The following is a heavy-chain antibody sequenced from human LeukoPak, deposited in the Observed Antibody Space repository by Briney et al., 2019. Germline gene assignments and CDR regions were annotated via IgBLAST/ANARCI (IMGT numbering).Heavy chain of an antibody. CDR3: ARHSDYDILTGYSSYGMDV. D-gene: IGHD3-9*01. CDR1: GYSFTSYW. CDR2: IYPGDSDT. Sequence: GGSLKISCKGSGYSFTSYWIGWVRQMPGKGLEWMGIIYPGDSDTRYSPSFQGQVTISADKSISTAYLQWSSLKALDTAMYYCARHSDYDILTGYSSYGMDVWGQGTTVTVSS. V-gene: IGHV5-51*01. J-gene: IGHJ6*02.